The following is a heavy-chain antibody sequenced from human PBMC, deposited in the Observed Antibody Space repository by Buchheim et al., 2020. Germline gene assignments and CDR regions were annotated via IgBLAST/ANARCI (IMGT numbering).Heavy chain of an antibody. V-gene: IGHV1-69*04. CDR2: IIPILGIA. J-gene: IGHJ6*02. Sequence: QVQLVQSGAEVKKPGSSVKVSCKASGGTFSSYAISWVRQAPGQGLEWMGRIIPILGIANYAQKFQGRVTITADKSTSTAYMGLSSLRSEDTAVYYCARVQLGVVVPAAKGPYYYGMDVWGQGTT. CDR1: GGTFSSYA. CDR3: ARVQLGVVVPAAKGPYYYGMDV. D-gene: IGHD2-2*01.